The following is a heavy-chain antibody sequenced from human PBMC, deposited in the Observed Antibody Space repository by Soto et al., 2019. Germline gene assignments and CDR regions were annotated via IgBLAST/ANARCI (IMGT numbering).Heavy chain of an antibody. J-gene: IGHJ4*02. CDR3: ARDIGEMSAV. CDR1: GFTFSSST. Sequence: TGGSLRLSCTVSGFTFSSSTMTWVRQGPGKGLEWVSSISSSSSYIYFADSLKGRFTISRDNAKNSLYLQMNSLRAEDTAVYYCARDIGEMSAVWGQGTQVTVS. D-gene: IGHD3-10*01. CDR2: ISSSSSYI. V-gene: IGHV3-21*06.